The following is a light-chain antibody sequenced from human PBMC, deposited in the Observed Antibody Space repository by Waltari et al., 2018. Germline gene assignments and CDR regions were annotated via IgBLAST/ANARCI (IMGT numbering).Light chain of an antibody. V-gene: IGLV2-11*01. Sequence: QSALTQPRPLYGSRRQSVTISCTGTSSHVSNYHYVPWYQQPPGKAPKVIIYDVYKRPSGVPDRFSGSKSGNTASLTISGLQAEDGADYYCCSYADTSTYVFGTGTQVLVL. CDR3: CSYADTSTYV. CDR2: DVY. J-gene: IGLJ1*01. CDR1: SSHVSNYHY.